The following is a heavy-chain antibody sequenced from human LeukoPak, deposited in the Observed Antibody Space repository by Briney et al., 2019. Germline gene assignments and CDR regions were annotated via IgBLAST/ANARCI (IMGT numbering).Heavy chain of an antibody. CDR1: GLTFSDCW. CDR2: TKSDGSVK. V-gene: IGHV3-7*03. Sequence: GGSLRLSCGASGLTFSDCWMSWARQAPGKGLEGVANTKSDGSVKTVGYPVTGRFPITRDNAKNSLYLQMNNLRAADTDMFYCLKDYQGDWGRGTLVTVSS. J-gene: IGHJ1*01. CDR3: LKDYQGD. D-gene: IGHD2-2*01.